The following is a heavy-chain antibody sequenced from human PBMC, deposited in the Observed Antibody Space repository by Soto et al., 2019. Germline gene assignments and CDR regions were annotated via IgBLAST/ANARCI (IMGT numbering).Heavy chain of an antibody. D-gene: IGHD3-22*01. Sequence: SETLSLTCSVSGGSISSGGYYWSWVRQHPGKGLEWIGYIYYSGSTYYTPSLKSRVTISVDTSKNQFSLKLSSVTAADTAVYYCARHYYHNIGNWTLDCWAQVTLVTVS. J-gene: IGHJ4*02. V-gene: IGHV4-31*03. CDR2: IYYSGST. CDR3: ARHYYHNIGNWTLDC. CDR1: GGSISSGGYY.